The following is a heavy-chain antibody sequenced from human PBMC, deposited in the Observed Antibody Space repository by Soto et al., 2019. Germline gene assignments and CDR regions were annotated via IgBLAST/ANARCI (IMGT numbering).Heavy chain of an antibody. J-gene: IGHJ6*03. CDR3: ARGMTTLYYYYYYMDV. CDR1: GGSISSGGYY. V-gene: IGHV4-61*08. CDR2: IYYSGST. Sequence: PSETLSLTCTVSGGSISSGGYYWSWIRQHPGKGLEWIGYIYYSGSTYYNPSLKSRVTISVDTSKNQFSLKLSSVTAADTAVYYCARGMTTLYYYYYYMDVWGKGTTVTVSS. D-gene: IGHD4-17*01.